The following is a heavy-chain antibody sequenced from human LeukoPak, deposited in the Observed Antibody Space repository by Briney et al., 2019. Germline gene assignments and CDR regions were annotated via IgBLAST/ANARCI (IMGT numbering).Heavy chain of an antibody. Sequence: PSETLSLTCTVSGGSISSYYWSWIRQPPGKGLEWIGYIYYSGSTNYNPSLKSRVTISVDTSKNQFSLKLSSVTAADTAVYYCARALGGNWFDPWGQGTLVTVSS. V-gene: IGHV4-59*01. CDR3: ARALGGNWFDP. CDR1: GGSISSYY. J-gene: IGHJ5*02. CDR2: IYYSGST.